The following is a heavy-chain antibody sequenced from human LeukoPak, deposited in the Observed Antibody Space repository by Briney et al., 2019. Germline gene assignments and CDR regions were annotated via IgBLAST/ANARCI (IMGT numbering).Heavy chain of an antibody. Sequence: SETLSLTCTVSGGSISSYYWSWIRQPPGKGLEWIGYIYYIGSTNYNPSLKSRVTTSVDTSKNQFSLKLSSVTAAHTAVYYCARLNPLNSSGWYFGAFDIWGQGKMVTVSS. V-gene: IGHV4-59*08. CDR1: GGSISSYY. CDR2: IYYIGST. D-gene: IGHD6-19*01. CDR3: ARLNPLNSSGWYFGAFDI. J-gene: IGHJ3*02.